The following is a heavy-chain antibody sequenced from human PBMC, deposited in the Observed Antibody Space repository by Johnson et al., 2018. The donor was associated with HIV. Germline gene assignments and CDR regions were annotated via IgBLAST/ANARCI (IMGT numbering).Heavy chain of an antibody. V-gene: IGHV3-30*04. CDR3: AREGQEPPVQKDAFDI. CDR1: GFTFSSYA. Sequence: QVQLVESGGNVVQPGRSLRLSCAASGFTFSSYAMHWVRQAPGKGLEWVAVISYDGSNKYYADSVKGRFTISRDNSKNTLYLQMNSLRAEDTALYYCAREGQEPPVQKDAFDIWG. D-gene: IGHD1-14*01. CDR2: ISYDGSNK. J-gene: IGHJ3*02.